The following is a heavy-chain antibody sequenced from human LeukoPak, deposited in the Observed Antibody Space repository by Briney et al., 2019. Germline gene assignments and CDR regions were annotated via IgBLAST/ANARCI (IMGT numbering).Heavy chain of an antibody. V-gene: IGHV4-31*03. CDR1: GGSISSGGYY. CDR3: ARDRGSGDGHSEDAFDI. D-gene: IGHD5-24*01. CDR2: IYYSGST. Sequence: PSETLSLTCTVSGGSISSGGYYWSWIRQHPGKGLEWSGYIYYSGSTYYNLSLKSRVTISVDTSKNQFSLKLSSVTAADTAVYYCARDRGSGDGHSEDAFDIWGQGTMVTVSS. J-gene: IGHJ3*02.